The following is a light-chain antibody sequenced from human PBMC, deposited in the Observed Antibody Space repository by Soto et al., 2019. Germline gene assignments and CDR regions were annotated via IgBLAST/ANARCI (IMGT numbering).Light chain of an antibody. V-gene: IGLV2-18*02. Sequence: QSALTQPPSVSGSPGQSVTISCTGTSSDVGSYNRVSWYQQPPGTAPKLMIYEVSNRPSGVPDRFSGSKSGNTASLTISGPRAEEEADYNSSSYTSSSTWVFGGGTKATVL. CDR1: SSDVGSYNR. CDR2: EVS. J-gene: IGLJ3*02. CDR3: SSYTSSSTWV.